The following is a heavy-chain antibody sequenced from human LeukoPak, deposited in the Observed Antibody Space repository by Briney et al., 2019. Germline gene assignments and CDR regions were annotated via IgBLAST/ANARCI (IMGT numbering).Heavy chain of an antibody. Sequence: GGSLRLSCAASGFTFSSYAMHWVRQAPGKGLEWVALIWYDGSNKEYAESVKGRFTISRDNSKNTLYLQMNSLRDEDTAVYYCARDQGTSTTAPKRKGRFDPWGQGTLVTVSS. CDR2: IWYDGSNK. CDR1: GFTFSSYA. D-gene: IGHD1-1*01. CDR3: ARDQGTSTTAPKRKGRFDP. V-gene: IGHV3-33*08. J-gene: IGHJ5*02.